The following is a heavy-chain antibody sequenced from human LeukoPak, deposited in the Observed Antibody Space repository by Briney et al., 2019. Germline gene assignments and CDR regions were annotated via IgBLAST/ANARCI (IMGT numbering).Heavy chain of an antibody. CDR2: IRSKAYGGTT. J-gene: IGHJ4*02. V-gene: IGHV3-49*04. CDR3: SGGGSGSYYAPSFDY. D-gene: IGHD3-10*01. Sequence: GRSLRLSCTPSGFTFGVYAFNWARQDPGKGLEWVGFIRSKAYGGTTEYGASLKGRFTIPRDDSGSTAYLQMNSRKTGDAAVYYCSGGGSGSYYAPSFDYWGQGTLVTVSS. CDR1: GFTFGVYA.